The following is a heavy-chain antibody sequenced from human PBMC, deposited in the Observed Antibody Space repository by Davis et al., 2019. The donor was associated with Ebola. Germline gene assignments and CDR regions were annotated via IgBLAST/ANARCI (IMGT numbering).Heavy chain of an antibody. V-gene: IGHV1-3*01. CDR3: ARGLAAAGTGNY. CDR2: INAGNGNT. Sequence: ASVKVSCKASGYTFTSYAMHWVRQAPGQRLEWMGWINAGNGNTKYSQKFQGRVTITRDTSASTAYMELSSLRSEDTAVYYCARGLAAAGTGNYWGQGTLVTVSS. J-gene: IGHJ4*02. CDR1: GYTFTSYA. D-gene: IGHD6-13*01.